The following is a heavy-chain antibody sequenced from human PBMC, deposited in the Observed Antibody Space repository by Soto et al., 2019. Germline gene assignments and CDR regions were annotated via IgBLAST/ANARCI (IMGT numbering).Heavy chain of an antibody. Sequence: GASVKVSCKISGDTFSPFGVSWVRQAPGQGLEWIGMIIPIFDTTKYAEKFQSRVTITADTSRSTVYMEVTSLGSEDTAVYYCAREGRLTGTDGFDFWGQGTLVTVSS. CDR2: IIPIFDTT. CDR1: GDTFSPFG. CDR3: AREGRLTGTDGFDF. J-gene: IGHJ4*02. D-gene: IGHD1-20*01. V-gene: IGHV1-69*06.